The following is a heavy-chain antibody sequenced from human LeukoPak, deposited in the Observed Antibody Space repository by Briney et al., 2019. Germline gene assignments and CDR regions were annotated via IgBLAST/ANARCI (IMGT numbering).Heavy chain of an antibody. CDR1: GFTFSTSS. J-gene: IGHJ4*02. CDR2: IRGTSTTI. Sequence: PGGSLRPSCAASGFTFSTSSMNWVRQAPGKGREWISYIRGTSTTIYYADSVRGRFTVSRDNVNKILYLQIDSLRAEDSGVYFCAKDARSHCGTAACYGPYFDYWGQGTQVAVSS. CDR3: AKDARSHCGTAACYGPYFDY. V-gene: IGHV3-48*01. D-gene: IGHD2-2*01.